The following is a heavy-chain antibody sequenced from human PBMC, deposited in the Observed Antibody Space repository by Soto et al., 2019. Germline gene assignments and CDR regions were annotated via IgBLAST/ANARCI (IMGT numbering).Heavy chain of an antibody. Sequence: QVQLVQSGAEVKKPGASVKVSCKASGYTFTSDYMHWVRQAPGQGLEWMGRINPSGGSTIYSQNFQGRFSVTRDTSTSTVYMELSSLRSEDTAVYYCAREGFVGVGATAYWGQGTLVTVSS. D-gene: IGHD1-26*01. V-gene: IGHV1-46*01. J-gene: IGHJ4*02. CDR1: GYTFTSDY. CDR3: AREGFVGVGATAY. CDR2: INPSGGST.